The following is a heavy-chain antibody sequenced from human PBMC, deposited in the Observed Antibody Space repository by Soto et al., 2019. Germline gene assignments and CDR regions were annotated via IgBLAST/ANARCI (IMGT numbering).Heavy chain of an antibody. J-gene: IGHJ4*02. CDR2: IYYSGST. V-gene: IGHV4-39*01. D-gene: IGHD2-15*01. CDR3: ARRGSRYCSGGSCSPAYLDY. CDR1: GGSISSSSYY. Sequence: SETLSLTCTVSGGSISSSSYYWGWIRQPPGKGLEWIGSIYYSGSTYYNPSLKSRVTISVDTSKNQFSLKLSSVTAADTAVYYCARRGSRYCSGGSCSPAYLDYWGQGTLVTVSS.